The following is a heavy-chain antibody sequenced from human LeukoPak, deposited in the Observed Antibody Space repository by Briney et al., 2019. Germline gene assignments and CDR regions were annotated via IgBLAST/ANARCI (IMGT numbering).Heavy chain of an antibody. D-gene: IGHD3-10*01. Sequence: PGGSLRLSCAASGFTFSSYWLHWVRQAPGKGLVWVSRINSDGSSITYADSVKGRFTISRDNAKNTLYLQMNSLRAEDTAVYYCARDRRAEVLGWYYGSGSYYWAAIDYWGQGTLVTVSS. CDR1: GFTFSSYW. CDR3: ARDRRAEVLGWYYGSGSYYWAAIDY. CDR2: INSDGSSI. V-gene: IGHV3-74*03. J-gene: IGHJ4*02.